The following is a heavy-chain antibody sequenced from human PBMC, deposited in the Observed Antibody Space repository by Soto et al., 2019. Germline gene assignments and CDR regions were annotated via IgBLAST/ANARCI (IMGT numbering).Heavy chain of an antibody. Sequence: SVKVSCKASGYTFTGYYMHWVRQAPGQGLEWMGWINPNSGGTNYAQKFQGWVTMTRDTSISTAYMELSRLRSDDTAVYYCARDRGSETGHYYYGMDVRGQGTTVPVSS. J-gene: IGHJ6*02. CDR1: GYTFTGYY. CDR3: ARDRGSETGHYYYGMDV. D-gene: IGHD3-10*01. CDR2: INPNSGGT. V-gene: IGHV1-2*04.